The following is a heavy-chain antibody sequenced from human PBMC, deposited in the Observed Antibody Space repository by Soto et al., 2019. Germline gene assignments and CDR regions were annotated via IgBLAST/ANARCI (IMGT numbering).Heavy chain of an antibody. D-gene: IGHD3-10*01. Sequence: QVQLQKSGPGLVEPSQTLSLTCTVSGGSISSNYYWSWIRQSPGKGLEWIGHIYNSGSTYSNPSPTRRGTITLDTSQNQFSRRLTSVTAADTAVYYCARGPSSDKIDYWGQGTLVTVSS. CDR3: ARGPSSDKIDY. V-gene: IGHV4-30-4*01. CDR1: GGSISSNYY. CDR2: IYNSGST. J-gene: IGHJ4*02.